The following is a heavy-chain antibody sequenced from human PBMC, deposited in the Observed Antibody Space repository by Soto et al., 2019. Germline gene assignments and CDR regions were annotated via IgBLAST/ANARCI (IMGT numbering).Heavy chain of an antibody. Sequence: QLRLQESGPGLVKPSETLSLTCTVSGASISSDGFYWGWIRQPPGKGLEWIASLYYNGDTFHNPSLKGRVTMSVDTSKNTFSLNLRSVTAADTAVYYCARHVRDSRSLSGRYYFDYWGQGSLVTVSS. V-gene: IGHV4-39*01. CDR1: GASISSDGFY. CDR2: LYYNGDT. J-gene: IGHJ4*02. CDR3: ARHVRDSRSLSGRYYFDY. D-gene: IGHD6-6*01.